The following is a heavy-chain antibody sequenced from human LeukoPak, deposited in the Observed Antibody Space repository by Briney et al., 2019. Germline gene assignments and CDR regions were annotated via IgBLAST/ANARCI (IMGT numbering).Heavy chain of an antibody. CDR2: ISSSGSTI. V-gene: IGHV3-11*01. CDR1: GFTFSDYY. D-gene: IGHD6-19*01. Sequence: PGGSLRLSCAASGFTFSDYYMSWIREARGEGVEWVSYISSSGSTIYYADSVKGRFTISRDNAKNSLYLQMNSLRAENTPVYYCARGSDGKWLVLDYWGQGTLVTVSS. J-gene: IGHJ4*02. CDR3: ARGSDGKWLVLDY.